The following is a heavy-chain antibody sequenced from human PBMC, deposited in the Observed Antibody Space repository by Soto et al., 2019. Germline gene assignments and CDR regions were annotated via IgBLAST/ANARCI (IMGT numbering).Heavy chain of an antibody. Sequence: QVQFVQSGAEVKKPGASVRLSCKPSGYTLPNYSIKWVRQAAGQGLQWLGWINPGTGYTESSQRFQGRLTLTMDNSATTFYMDLTSLTSEDTAVYFCTRDLNGGNPFDYWGQGTLVTVSS. CDR3: TRDLNGGNPFDY. CDR1: GYTLPNYS. V-gene: IGHV1-3*01. J-gene: IGHJ4*02. CDR2: INPGTGYT. D-gene: IGHD2-8*01.